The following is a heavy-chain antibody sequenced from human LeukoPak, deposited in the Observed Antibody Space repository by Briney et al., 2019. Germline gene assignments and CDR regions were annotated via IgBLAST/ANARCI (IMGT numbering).Heavy chain of an antibody. V-gene: IGHV3-48*01. CDR1: GFTFSSYS. D-gene: IGHD3-10*01. J-gene: IGHJ3*01. CDR3: ARDTHYYGSGSPAFDL. Sequence: GGSLRLSCEASGFTFSSYSMNWVRQAPGKGLEWVSYISFSSATIHYADSVKGRFTISRDNAKNSLHLQLNSLRAEDTALYYCARDTHYYGSGSPAFDLWGRGTMVTVSS. CDR2: ISFSSATI.